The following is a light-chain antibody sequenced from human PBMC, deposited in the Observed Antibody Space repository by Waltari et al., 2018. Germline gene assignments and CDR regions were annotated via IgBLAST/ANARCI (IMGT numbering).Light chain of an antibody. CDR3: SSYTTASRWV. J-gene: IGLJ3*02. CDR1: SGDIGNYKF. V-gene: IGLV2-14*01. Sequence: QSALTQPASVSGSPGQSITISCTGTSGDIGNYKFVSWYQQEPGRAPKLIVYDVSQPPSGVSNRFSGPKSGNTASLTIAGVQAEHVADYYCSSYTTASRWVFGVGTKLTV. CDR2: DVS.